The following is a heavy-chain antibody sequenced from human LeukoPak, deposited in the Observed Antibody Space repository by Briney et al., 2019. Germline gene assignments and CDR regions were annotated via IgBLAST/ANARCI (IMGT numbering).Heavy chain of an antibody. V-gene: IGHV1-2*02. CDR3: ARGVGFSGYDMIGYYYYGMDV. J-gene: IGHJ6*02. CDR1: GYTFTAYY. CDR2: INPNSGGT. Sequence: ASVKVSSKASGYTFTAYYMHWVRQAPGQGLERMGWINPNSGGTNYTQKCHGGVTMSRDTSISTAYMELSRLRSDDMAVYYCARGVGFSGYDMIGYYYYGMDVWGQGTTVTVSS. D-gene: IGHD5-12*01.